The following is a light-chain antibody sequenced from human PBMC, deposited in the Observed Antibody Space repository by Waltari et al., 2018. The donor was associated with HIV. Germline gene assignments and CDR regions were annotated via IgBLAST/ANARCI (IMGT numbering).Light chain of an antibody. Sequence: DIVMTQSPDSLAVSMGERATINGKSSQSVLYSSNNKNYLAWYQQKPGQPPKLLIYWASTRESGVPDRFSGSGSGTDFTLTISSLQAEDVAVYYCQQYYTTPFTFGPGTKVDLK. V-gene: IGKV4-1*01. CDR3: QQYYTTPFT. CDR2: WAS. J-gene: IGKJ3*01. CDR1: QSVLYSSNNKNY.